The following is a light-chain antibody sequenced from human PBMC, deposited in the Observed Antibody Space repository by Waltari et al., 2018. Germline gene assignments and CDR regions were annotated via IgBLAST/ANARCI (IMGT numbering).Light chain of an antibody. CDR3: QLYDGSRP. Sequence: EIVLTQSPGTLSLSPGEGATLSCRASQTVSRTYLAWYQQKPGQAPRLLIYSTSTRATGIPDKVSGSVSGTDFTLTISRLEPEDFAVYYCQLYDGSRPFGQGTKVEI. V-gene: IGKV3-20*01. CDR1: QTVSRTY. CDR2: STS. J-gene: IGKJ1*01.